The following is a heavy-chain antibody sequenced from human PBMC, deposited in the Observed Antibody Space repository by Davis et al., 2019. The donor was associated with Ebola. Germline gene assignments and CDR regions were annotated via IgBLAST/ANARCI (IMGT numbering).Heavy chain of an antibody. J-gene: IGHJ6*03. CDR3: ARNWGVIHYYMDV. CDR1: GFTFSDYY. D-gene: IGHD3-10*01. Sequence: SCAASGFTFSDYYMTWIRQHPGKGLEWIGNIYYSGTTYYNPSLRSRVTISVDTSKNQFSLKLSSVTAADTAVYYCARNWGVIHYYMDVWGKGTTVTVSS. V-gene: IGHV4-31*02. CDR2: IYYSGTT.